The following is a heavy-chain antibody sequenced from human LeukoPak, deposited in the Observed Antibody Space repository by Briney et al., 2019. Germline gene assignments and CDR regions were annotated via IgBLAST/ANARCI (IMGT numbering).Heavy chain of an antibody. CDR1: GGSISNYY. V-gene: IGHV4-59*01. Sequence: SQTLSLTCTVSGGSISNYYWSWIRQPPGKGLEWIGYIYYSGSTNYNPSLKSRVTISVDTSKNQFSLKLSSVTAADTAVYYCARGEMATIEDAFDIWGQGTMVTVSS. CDR2: IYYSGST. CDR3: ARGEMATIEDAFDI. J-gene: IGHJ3*02. D-gene: IGHD5-24*01.